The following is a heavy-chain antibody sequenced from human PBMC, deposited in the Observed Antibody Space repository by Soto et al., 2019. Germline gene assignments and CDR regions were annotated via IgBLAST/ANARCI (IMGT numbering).Heavy chain of an antibody. V-gene: IGHV3-21*01. Sequence: EVQLVESGGGLVKPGGSLRLSCAASGFTFSSYSMNWVRQAPGKGLEWVSSISSSSSSIYYADSVKGRFTISRDHAKNSLYLQMNSLRAEDTAVYYCAGYCSGGSCYSEADYWGQGTLVTVSS. CDR3: AGYCSGGSCYSEADY. D-gene: IGHD2-15*01. CDR2: ISSSSSSI. J-gene: IGHJ4*02. CDR1: GFTFSSYS.